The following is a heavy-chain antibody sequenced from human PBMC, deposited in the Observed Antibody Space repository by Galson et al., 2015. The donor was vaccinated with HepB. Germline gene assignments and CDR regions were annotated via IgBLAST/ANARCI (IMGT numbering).Heavy chain of an antibody. V-gene: IGHV3-23*01. CDR1: GFTFSSYA. J-gene: IGHJ4*02. Sequence: SLRLSCAASGFTFSSYAMSWVRQAPGKGLEWVSAISGTGGSTYYADSVKGRFTISRDNSKNTLYLHMNSLRAEDTAIYYCAKDRYSTGWYYLDYWGQGTLVTASS. D-gene: IGHD6-19*01. CDR2: ISGTGGST. CDR3: AKDRYSTGWYYLDY.